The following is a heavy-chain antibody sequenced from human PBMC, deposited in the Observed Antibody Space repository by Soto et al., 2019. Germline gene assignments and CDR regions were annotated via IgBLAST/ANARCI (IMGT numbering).Heavy chain of an antibody. V-gene: IGHV4-31*03. CDR2: IDFVGVT. J-gene: IGHJ4*02. CDR3: AGLPPRGTDC. CDR1: GGFISSGGYY. D-gene: IGHD3-16*01. Sequence: QLQLQESGPGLVKPSQTLSLTCTVSGGFISSGGYYWSWVRQHTGKGLQWIGYIDFVGVTFYISSLRSRANIAAATSKNQFTLDLPSVTAADTAVYFCAGLPPRGTDCWGQGTLVTVSS.